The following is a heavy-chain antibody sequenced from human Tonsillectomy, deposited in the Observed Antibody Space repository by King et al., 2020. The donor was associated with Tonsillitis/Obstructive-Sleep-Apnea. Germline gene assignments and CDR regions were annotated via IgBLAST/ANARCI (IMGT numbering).Heavy chain of an antibody. V-gene: IGHV3-21*04. Sequence: VQLVESGGGLVKPGGSLRLSCAASGFTFCSYSMNGVRHAPGKVLEWVSSISISSSYIYYADSVKGLFTISRDNAKNSLYLKMNSLIAEDTAVYYCARDLDDILTGYGYYYYYMDVWGKGTTVTVSS. CDR2: ISISSSYI. CDR1: GFTFCSYS. J-gene: IGHJ6*03. D-gene: IGHD3-9*01. CDR3: ARDLDDILTGYGYYYYYMDV.